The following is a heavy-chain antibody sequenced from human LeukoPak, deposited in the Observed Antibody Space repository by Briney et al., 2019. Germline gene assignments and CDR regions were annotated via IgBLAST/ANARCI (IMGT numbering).Heavy chain of an antibody. CDR1: GGSISSYY. Sequence: SETLSLTCTVSGGSISSYYWSWIRQPPGKGLEWIGYIYYSGSTNYNPSLKSRVTISVDTSKNQFSLKLSSVTAADTAVYYCARQNYDSSGYPPYFDYWGQGIPVTVSS. CDR2: IYYSGST. J-gene: IGHJ4*02. V-gene: IGHV4-59*08. D-gene: IGHD3-22*01. CDR3: ARQNYDSSGYPPYFDY.